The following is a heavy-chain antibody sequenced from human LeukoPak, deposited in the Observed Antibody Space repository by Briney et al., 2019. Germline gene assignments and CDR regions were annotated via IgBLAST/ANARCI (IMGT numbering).Heavy chain of an antibody. J-gene: IGHJ4*02. CDR3: AKVVGDDSSGYPYYFDY. Sequence: GGSPRLSCAASGFTFSSYGMHWVRQAPGKGLEWVAVISYDGSNKYYADSVKGRFAISRDNSKNTLYLQMNSLRAEDTAVYYCAKVVGDDSSGYPYYFDYWGQGTLVTVSS. V-gene: IGHV3-30*18. D-gene: IGHD3-22*01. CDR2: ISYDGSNK. CDR1: GFTFSSYG.